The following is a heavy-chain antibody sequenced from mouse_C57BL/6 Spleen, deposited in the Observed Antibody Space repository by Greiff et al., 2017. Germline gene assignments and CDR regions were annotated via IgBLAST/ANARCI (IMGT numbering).Heavy chain of an antibody. CDR3: ARLYDVNYLDY. Sequence: EVKLMESGGDLVKPGGSLKLSCAASGFTFSSYGMSWVRQTPDKRLEWVATISSGGSYNYYPDSVKGRFTISRDNAKNTLYLQMSSLKSEDTAMYYCARLYDVNYLDYWGQGTTLTVSS. CDR2: ISSGGSYN. D-gene: IGHD2-12*01. J-gene: IGHJ2*01. V-gene: IGHV5-6*01. CDR1: GFTFSSYG.